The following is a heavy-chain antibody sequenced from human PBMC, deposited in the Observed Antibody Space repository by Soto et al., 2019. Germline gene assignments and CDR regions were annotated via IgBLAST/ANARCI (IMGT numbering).Heavy chain of an antibody. J-gene: IGHJ5*02. CDR3: AGTGYCSGGSCYSDWFDP. D-gene: IGHD2-15*01. CDR1: GYTFTSYG. Sequence: ASVKVSCKASGYTFTSYGISWVRQAPGQGLEWMGWISAYNGNTNYAQKLQGRVTMTTDTSTSTAYMELRSLRSDDTAVYYCAGTGYCSGGSCYSDWFDPWGQGTLVTVSS. V-gene: IGHV1-18*01. CDR2: ISAYNGNT.